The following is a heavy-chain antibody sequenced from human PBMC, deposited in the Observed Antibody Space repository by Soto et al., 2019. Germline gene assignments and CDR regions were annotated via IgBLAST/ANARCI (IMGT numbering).Heavy chain of an antibody. CDR2: IVPIVDTS. J-gene: IGHJ4*02. V-gene: IGHV1-69*12. Sequence: QVPLVQSGAEVRQPASSVKVSCKTSGGTFSSYAISWVRQAPGQGLEWMGGIVPIVDTSTYAQKFQGRVTITADESTSTVYMGLSSLRSDDTAVYYCVRVVAIPGYPDNWGQGTLVTVSS. CDR1: GGTFSSYA. CDR3: VRVVAIPGYPDN. D-gene: IGHD5-12*01.